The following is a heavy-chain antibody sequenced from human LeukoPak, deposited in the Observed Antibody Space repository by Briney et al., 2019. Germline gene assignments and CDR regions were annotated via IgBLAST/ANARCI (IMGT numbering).Heavy chain of an antibody. D-gene: IGHD3-10*01. CDR3: ARGDGPGSYLIDY. CDR2: MSSDGDNR. J-gene: IGHJ4*02. Sequence: PGGSLRLSCAASGFTFSNFAMHWVRQAPGKGLEGVALMSSDGDNRQYTYSVRGRFTISRYNSKNTVYLQMNSLREEDTALYYCARGDGPGSYLIDYWGQGILVSVSS. CDR1: GFTFSNFA. V-gene: IGHV3-30*04.